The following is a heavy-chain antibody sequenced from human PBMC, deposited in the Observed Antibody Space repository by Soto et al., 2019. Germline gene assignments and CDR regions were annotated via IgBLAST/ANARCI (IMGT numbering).Heavy chain of an antibody. J-gene: IGHJ4*02. Sequence: EVQLVESGGGLIQPGGSLRLSCATSGFSVSNNYMSWVRQAPGKGLEWVSLIYSVGSTYYADSVKGRFTISRDNSKNTLYLQMNSLGPEDTAIYFCAKTIVPAAVRPIDYWGLGTLVTVSS. CDR1: GFSVSNNY. V-gene: IGHV3-66*02. CDR2: IYSVGST. CDR3: AKTIVPAAVRPIDY. D-gene: IGHD2-2*01.